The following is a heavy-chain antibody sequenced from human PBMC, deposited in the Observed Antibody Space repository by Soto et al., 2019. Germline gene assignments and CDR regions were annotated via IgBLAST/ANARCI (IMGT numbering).Heavy chain of an antibody. J-gene: IGHJ3*02. CDR3: ASPGGRATGTLGGFDI. CDR2: ISGSGGST. Sequence: EVQLLESGGGLAQPGGSLRLSCAASGFTFSSYAMSWVRQAPGKGLEWVSAISGSGGSTYYADSVKGRFTISRDISKNTLYLQMNSLRAEDTAVYHCASPGGRATGTLGGFDIWGKGTMVTVSS. V-gene: IGHV3-23*01. D-gene: IGHD1-1*01. CDR1: GFTFSSYA.